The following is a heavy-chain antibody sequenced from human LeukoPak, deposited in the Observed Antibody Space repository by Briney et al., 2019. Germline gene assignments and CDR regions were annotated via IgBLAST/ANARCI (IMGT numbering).Heavy chain of an antibody. CDR1: GYTFTSYY. CDR3: ATAPITGTTDWFDP. D-gene: IGHD1-7*01. J-gene: IGHJ5*02. Sequence: GASVKVSCKASGYTFTSYYMHWVRQAPGQGLEWMGIINPSGGSTSYAQKFQGRVTMTEDTSTDTAYMELSSLRSEDTAVYYCATAPITGTTDWFDPWGQGTLVTVSS. CDR2: INPSGGST. V-gene: IGHV1-46*01.